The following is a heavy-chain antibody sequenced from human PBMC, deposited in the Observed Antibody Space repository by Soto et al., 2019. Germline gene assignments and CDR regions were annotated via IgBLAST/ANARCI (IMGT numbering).Heavy chain of an antibody. Sequence: GGSLRLSCAASRFTFEDYAMHWVRQAPGKGLERASGISWNSGSLGYADSVKGRFTISKDNAKNSLYLQMNSLRGADTAWYYLARGIWSTSSGGIDDWVQGTMAAVSS. V-gene: IGHV3-9*01. CDR1: RFTFEDYA. J-gene: IGHJ6*01. D-gene: IGHD6-6*01. CDR2: ISWNSGSL. CDR3: ARGIWSTSSGGIDD.